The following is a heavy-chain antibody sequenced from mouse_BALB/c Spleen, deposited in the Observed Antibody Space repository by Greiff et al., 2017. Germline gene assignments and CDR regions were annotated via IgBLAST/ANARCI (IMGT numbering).Heavy chain of an antibody. D-gene: IGHD2-12*01. CDR2: IRSKSNNYAT. Sequence: EVQLVESGGGLVQPKGSLKLSCAASGFTFNTYAMNWVRQAPGKGLEWVARIRSKSNNYATYYADSVKDRFTISRDDSQSMLYLQMNNLKTEDTAMYYCVRDYDRLGYAMDYWGQGTSVTVSS. V-gene: IGHV10-1*02. CDR1: GFTFNTYA. CDR3: VRDYDRLGYAMDY. J-gene: IGHJ4*01.